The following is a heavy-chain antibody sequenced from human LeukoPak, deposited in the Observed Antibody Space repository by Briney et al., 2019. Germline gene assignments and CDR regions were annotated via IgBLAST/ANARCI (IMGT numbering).Heavy chain of an antibody. J-gene: IGHJ4*02. V-gene: IGHV3-30*02. Sequence: GGSLRLSCAASGFTFSSSGMHWVRQAPGKGLEWVAFIRYDERSKNYVDSVKGRFTISRDNSRNTLYLQMNSLGAEDTAVYYCAKEASRGLYYFDYWGQGTLVTVSS. CDR3: AKEASRGLYYFDY. D-gene: IGHD2/OR15-2a*01. CDR2: IRYDERSK. CDR1: GFTFSSSG.